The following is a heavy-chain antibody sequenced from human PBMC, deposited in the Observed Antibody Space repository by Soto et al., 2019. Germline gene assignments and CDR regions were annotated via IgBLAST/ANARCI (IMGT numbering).Heavy chain of an antibody. Sequence: SETLCLTCTVSGGSIISYYWSWIRQPPGKGLEWIGYIYYSGSTTYNPSLKSRVTISVDRSKNQFSLKLSSVTAADTAVYYCARTRPIAVAGTSSFDYWGQGTLVTVSS. CDR2: IYYSGST. D-gene: IGHD6-19*01. CDR1: GGSIISYY. V-gene: IGHV4-59*08. CDR3: ARTRPIAVAGTSSFDY. J-gene: IGHJ4*02.